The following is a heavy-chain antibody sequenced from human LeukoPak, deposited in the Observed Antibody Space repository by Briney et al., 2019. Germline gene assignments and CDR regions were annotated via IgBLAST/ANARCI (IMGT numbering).Heavy chain of an antibody. J-gene: IGHJ5*02. CDR2: IYYSGST. Sequence: SETLSLTCTVSGGSISSGDYYWSWIRQPPGKGLEWIGYIYYSGSTYYNPSLKSRVTISVDTSKNQFSLKLRSVTAADTAVYYCAVLRGYYPTNWFDPWGQGTLVTVSS. V-gene: IGHV4-30-4*02. CDR3: AVLRGYYPTNWFDP. D-gene: IGHD3-22*01. CDR1: GGSISSGDYY.